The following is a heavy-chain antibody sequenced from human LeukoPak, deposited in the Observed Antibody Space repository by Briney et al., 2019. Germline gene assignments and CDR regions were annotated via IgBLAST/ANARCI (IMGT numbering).Heavy chain of an antibody. CDR2: ISGSGGST. D-gene: IGHD6-19*01. J-gene: IGHJ4*02. CDR3: ASCFRPLLQWPTFDY. V-gene: IGHV3-23*01. CDR1: GFTFSSYA. Sequence: GGSLRLSCAASGFTFSSYAMSWVRQAPGKGLEWVSAISGSGGSTYYADSVKGRFTISRGNSKNTLYLQMNSLRAEDTAVYYCASCFRPLLQWPTFDYWGQGTLVTVSS.